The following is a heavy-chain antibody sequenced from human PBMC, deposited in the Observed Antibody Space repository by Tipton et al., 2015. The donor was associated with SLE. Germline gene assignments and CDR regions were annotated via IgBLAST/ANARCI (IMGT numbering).Heavy chain of an antibody. V-gene: IGHV3-72*01. D-gene: IGHD6-13*01. CDR2: TRNKANSYTT. J-gene: IGHJ6*02. CDR3: ARDIAAAAGSWYYYYGMDV. CDR1: GFTFSDHY. Sequence: SLRLSCAASGFTFSDHYMDWVRQAPGKGLEWVGRTRNKANSYTTEYAASVKGRFTISRDDSRNSLYLQMNSLRAEDTAVYYCARDIAAAAGSWYYYYGMDVWGQGTTVTVSS.